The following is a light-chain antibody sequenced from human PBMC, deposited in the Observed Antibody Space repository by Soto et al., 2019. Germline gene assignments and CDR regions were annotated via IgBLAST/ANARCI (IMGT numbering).Light chain of an antibody. CDR1: QSISSY. V-gene: IGKV1-39*02. Sequence: DIQLTQSPSFLSASVGDRVTITCRASQSISSYLNWYQQKPGKPPKLLIYAAVSLQSGIPSRFSAYGSGTDFTLTISSLQPEDFAVYYCQQYGSSGTFGQGTKVDIK. J-gene: IGKJ1*01. CDR3: QQYGSSGT. CDR2: AAV.